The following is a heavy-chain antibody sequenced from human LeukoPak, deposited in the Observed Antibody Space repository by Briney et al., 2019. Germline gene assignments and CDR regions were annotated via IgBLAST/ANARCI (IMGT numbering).Heavy chain of an antibody. J-gene: IGHJ5*02. CDR1: GFTFDDYA. CDR2: FSWNSGII. V-gene: IGHV3-9*01. CDR3: ARALEATYIDYFDP. D-gene: IGHD4-11*01. Sequence: GGSLRLSCVGSGFTFDDYAMHWVRQPPGKGLEWVSGFSWNSGIIGYADSVKGRFTISRGNAKNSLYLQMNSLRAEDTAFYYCARALEATYIDYFDPWGQGTLVTVSS.